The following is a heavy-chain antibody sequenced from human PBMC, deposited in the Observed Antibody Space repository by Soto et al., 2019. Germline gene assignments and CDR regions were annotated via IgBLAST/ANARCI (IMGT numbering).Heavy chain of an antibody. CDR3: ARGKQQLALFDY. CDR1: GGSISSGGYY. V-gene: IGHV4-31*03. CDR2: IYYSGST. J-gene: IGHJ4*02. Sequence: PSETLSLTCTVSGGSISSGGYYWSWIRQHPGKGLEWIGYIYYSGSTYYNPSLKSRVTISVDTSKNQFSLKLSSVTAADTAVYYCARGKQQLALFDYWGQGTLVTVS. D-gene: IGHD6-13*01.